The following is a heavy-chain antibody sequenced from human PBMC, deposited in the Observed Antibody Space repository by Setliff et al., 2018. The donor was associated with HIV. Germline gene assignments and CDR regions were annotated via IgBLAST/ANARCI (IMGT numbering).Heavy chain of an antibody. CDR2: IYHSGIT. Sequence: TLSLTCTVSGYSISSGYYWGWIRQPPGKGLEWIGSIYHSGITYYNSSLKSRVTISVDTSKNQFSLNLTSVTAADTAAYYCARLGYSGSLVGAFDIWGQGTMVTVSS. CDR3: ARLGYSGSLVGAFDI. V-gene: IGHV4-38-2*02. CDR1: GYSISSGYY. D-gene: IGHD1-26*01. J-gene: IGHJ3*02.